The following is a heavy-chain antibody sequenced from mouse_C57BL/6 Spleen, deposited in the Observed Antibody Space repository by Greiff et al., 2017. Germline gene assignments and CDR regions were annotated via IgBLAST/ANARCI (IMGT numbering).Heavy chain of an antibody. Sequence: EVNVVESGGGLVKPGGSLKLSCAASGFTFSDYGMHWVRQAPEKGLEWVAYISSGSSTIYYADTVKGRFTISRDNAKNTLFLQMTSLRSEDTAMYYCARQSKRYFDVWGTGTTVTVSS. CDR3: ARQSKRYFDV. J-gene: IGHJ1*03. D-gene: IGHD2-5*01. V-gene: IGHV5-17*01. CDR2: ISSGSSTI. CDR1: GFTFSDYG.